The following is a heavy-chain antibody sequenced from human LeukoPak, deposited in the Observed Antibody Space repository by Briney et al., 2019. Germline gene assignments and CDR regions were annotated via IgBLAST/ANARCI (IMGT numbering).Heavy chain of an antibody. Sequence: SETLSLTCRVSGGSISSTSYYWGWIRQPPGKGLDWIASIYYSGETFYNPSLKSRVAISVDTSNNEVFLDLYSVTAADTAMYYCAETNTQDWFDPWGRGTLVTVSS. J-gene: IGHJ5*02. CDR3: AETNTQDWFDP. CDR2: IYYSGET. CDR1: GGSISSTSYY. V-gene: IGHV4-39*07. D-gene: IGHD2-8*01.